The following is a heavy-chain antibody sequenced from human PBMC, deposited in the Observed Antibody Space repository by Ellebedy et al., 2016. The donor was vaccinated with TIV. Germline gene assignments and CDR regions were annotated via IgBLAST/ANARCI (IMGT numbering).Heavy chain of an antibody. CDR3: ASDGSYGDFLSPTHAFEN. J-gene: IGHJ3*02. V-gene: IGHV3-7*01. CDR1: GFSFSSYW. CDR2: INQDGSAK. Sequence: GGSLRLSCAASGFSFSSYWMTWVRQAPGKGLEWVANINQDGSAKHYVDSVEGRFTISRDNAKKSLYLQMISLRAEDTAVYYCASDGSYGDFLSPTHAFENWGQGTMVIVSS. D-gene: IGHD4-17*01.